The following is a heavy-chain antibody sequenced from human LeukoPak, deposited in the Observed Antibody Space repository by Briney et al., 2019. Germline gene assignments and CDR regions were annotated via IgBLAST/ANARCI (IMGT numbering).Heavy chain of an antibody. D-gene: IGHD4-11*01. J-gene: IGHJ5*02. V-gene: IGHV3-48*04. CDR1: GFTFSSYG. CDR3: ARDTGNYGSWFDP. Sequence: GGSLRLSCAASGFTFSSYGMHWIRQAPGKGLEWVSYISSSGSTIYYAESVKGRFTISRDNAKNSLYLQMNSLRAEDTAVYYCARDTGNYGSWFDPWGQGTLVTVSS. CDR2: ISSSGSTI.